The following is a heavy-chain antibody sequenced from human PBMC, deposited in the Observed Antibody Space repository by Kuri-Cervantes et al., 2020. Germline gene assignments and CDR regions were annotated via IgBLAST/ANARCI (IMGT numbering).Heavy chain of an antibody. J-gene: IGHJ4*02. Sequence: GGSLRLSCAASGFTFSSYGMHWVRQAPGKGLEWVAVIWYDGSNKYYADSVKGRFTISRDNSKNTLYLQMNSLRAEDTAVYYCARGIAVAGLFFLNWGQGTLVTVSS. D-gene: IGHD6-19*01. CDR3: ARGIAVAGLFFLN. V-gene: IGHV3-33*01. CDR1: GFTFSSYG. CDR2: IWYDGSNK.